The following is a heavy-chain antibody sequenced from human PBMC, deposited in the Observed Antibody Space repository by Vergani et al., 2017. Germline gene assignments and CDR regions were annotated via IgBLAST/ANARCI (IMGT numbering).Heavy chain of an antibody. D-gene: IGHD4-11*01. CDR2: ISGSGGST. CDR1: GFTFSSYG. Sequence: VQLVESGGGVVQPGRSLRLSCAASGFTFSSYGMHWVRQAPGKGLEWVSAISGSGGSTYYADSVKGRFTISRDNSKNTLYLQMNSLRAEDTAVYYCAKEDRLSNYAYDYWGQGTLVTVSS. CDR3: AKEDRLSNYAYDY. V-gene: IGHV3-23*04. J-gene: IGHJ4*02.